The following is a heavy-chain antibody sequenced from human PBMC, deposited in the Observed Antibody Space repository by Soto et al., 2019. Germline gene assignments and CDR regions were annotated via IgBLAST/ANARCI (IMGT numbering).Heavy chain of an antibody. D-gene: IGHD6-19*01. CDR3: AKDLYSSGWYNYFDP. V-gene: IGHV3-30*18. CDR2: ISYDGRSK. J-gene: IGHJ5*02. CDR1: GFTFSDPG. Sequence: QVQLVESGGGVVQPGRSLRLSCVGSGFTFSDPGMHWVRQAPGKGLEWVAMISYDGRSKQYKDSVKGRFTISRDNSENTVYLLMDSLRAEDTALYFCAKDLYSSGWYNYFDPWGQGTPVTVSS.